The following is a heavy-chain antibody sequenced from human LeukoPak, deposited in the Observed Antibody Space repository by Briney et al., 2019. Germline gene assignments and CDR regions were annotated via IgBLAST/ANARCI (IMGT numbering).Heavy chain of an antibody. CDR1: GFMFSNYW. CDR2: INTDGYTT. J-gene: IGHJ3*02. CDR3: SPAGQGAFDI. Sequence: GGSLRLSCVATGFMFSNYWIHWVRQAPGKGLVWVSRINTDGYTTTYADPVKGRFTISRDNAKNTLYLQMNSVRAEDTAVYYCSPAGQGAFDIWGHGTKVTVSS. V-gene: IGHV3-74*01. D-gene: IGHD1-14*01.